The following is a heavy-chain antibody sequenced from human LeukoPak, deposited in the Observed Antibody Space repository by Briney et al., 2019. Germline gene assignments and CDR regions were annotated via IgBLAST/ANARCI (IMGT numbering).Heavy chain of an antibody. CDR3: AKGPLHYYDSSGYYLDY. V-gene: IGHV3-9*01. J-gene: IGHJ4*02. D-gene: IGHD3-22*01. CDR2: ISWNSGSI. Sequence: GRSLRLSCAASGFTFDDYAMHWVRQAPGKGLEWVSGISWNSGSIGYADSVKGRFTISRDNAKNSLYLQMNSLGAEDTALYYCAKGPLHYYDSSGYYLDYWGQGTLVAVSS. CDR1: GFTFDDYA.